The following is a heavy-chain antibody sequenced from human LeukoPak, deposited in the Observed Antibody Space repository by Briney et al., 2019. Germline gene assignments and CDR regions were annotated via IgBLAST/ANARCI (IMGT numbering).Heavy chain of an antibody. CDR2: IYTSGST. V-gene: IGHV4-4*07. D-gene: IGHD3-9*01. J-gene: IGHJ4*02. CDR1: GGSISSYY. CDR3: ARQGYDILTGYYGGSRAQPVDY. Sequence: SGTLSLTCTVSGGSISSYYWSWIRQPAGKGLEWIGRIYTSGSTDYNPSLKSRVTMSVDTSKNQFSLKLSSVTAADTAVYYCARQGYDILTGYYGGSRAQPVDYWGQGTLVTVSS.